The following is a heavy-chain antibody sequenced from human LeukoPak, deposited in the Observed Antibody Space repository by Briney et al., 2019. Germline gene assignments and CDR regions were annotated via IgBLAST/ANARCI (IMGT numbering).Heavy chain of an antibody. CDR1: GFTFSSYA. J-gene: IGHJ4*02. V-gene: IGHV3-30*04. D-gene: IGHD1-26*01. CDR2: ISYDGSNK. CDR3: ARASYSGSYRIDY. Sequence: GGSLRLSCAASGFTFSSYAMHWVRQAPGKGLEWVAVISYDGSNKYYADSVKGRFTISRDNSKNTLYPQMNSLRAEDTAVYYCARASYSGSYRIDYWGQGTLVTVSS.